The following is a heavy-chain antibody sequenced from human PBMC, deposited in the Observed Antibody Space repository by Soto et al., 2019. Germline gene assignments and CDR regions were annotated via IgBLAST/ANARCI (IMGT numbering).Heavy chain of an antibody. CDR3: VKEKVPTFLHAFDI. Sequence: EVRLVESGGGLVQPGGSLRLSCAASGFKFDDYAMHWVRQAPGKGLEWVSGISWKSGDINYADSVKGRFTISRDNAKNSLFLQMNNLSADDTALYYCVKEKVPTFLHAFDIWGQGTMVTVSS. D-gene: IGHD3-16*01. CDR2: ISWKSGDI. J-gene: IGHJ3*02. CDR1: GFKFDDYA. V-gene: IGHV3-9*01.